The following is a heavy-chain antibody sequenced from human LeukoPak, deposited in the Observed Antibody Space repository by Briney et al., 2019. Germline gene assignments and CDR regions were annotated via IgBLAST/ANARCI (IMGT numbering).Heavy chain of an antibody. Sequence: GASVKVSCKASGGTFSSYAISWVRQAPGQGLEWMGRIIPILGIANYAQKFQGRVTITADESTSTAYMELSSLRSEDTAVYYCARDDISTGDYWGQGTLVTVSS. J-gene: IGHJ4*02. V-gene: IGHV1-69*04. D-gene: IGHD3-9*01. CDR2: IIPILGIA. CDR3: ARDDISTGDY. CDR1: GGTFSSYA.